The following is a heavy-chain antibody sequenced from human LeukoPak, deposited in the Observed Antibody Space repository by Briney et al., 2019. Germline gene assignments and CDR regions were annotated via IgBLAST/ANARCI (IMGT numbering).Heavy chain of an antibody. CDR1: GYTFTSYY. V-gene: IGHV1-46*01. D-gene: IGHD2-8*01. CDR2: INPSGGST. Sequence: ASVKVSCKASGYTFTSYYMLWVRQAPGQGLEWMGIINPSGGSTSYAQKFQGRVTMTRDMSTSTVYMELSSLRSEDTAVYYCAREVLMVYAIDSNWFDPWGQGTLVTVSS. J-gene: IGHJ5*02. CDR3: AREVLMVYAIDSNWFDP.